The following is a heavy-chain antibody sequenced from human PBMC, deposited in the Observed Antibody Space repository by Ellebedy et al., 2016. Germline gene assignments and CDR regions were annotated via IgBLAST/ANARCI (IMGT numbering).Heavy chain of an antibody. Sequence: GGSLRLSCAASGFTFSKSYMSWVRQAPGKGLEWVGRIKSRPDGGTTDYAAPVKGRFTISRDDSKNTLYLQMSSLETEDTAVYYCTTANVLYGGECAYWGQGTLVTVSS. CDR1: GFTFSKSY. CDR3: TTANVLYGGECAY. V-gene: IGHV3-15*01. CDR2: IKSRPDGGTT. J-gene: IGHJ4*02. D-gene: IGHD2-21*01.